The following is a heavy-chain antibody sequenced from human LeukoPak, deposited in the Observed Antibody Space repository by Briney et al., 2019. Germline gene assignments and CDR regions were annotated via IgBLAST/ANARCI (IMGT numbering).Heavy chain of an antibody. V-gene: IGHV4-39*07. CDR1: GGSISTSNYY. D-gene: IGHD3-22*01. J-gene: IGHJ4*02. Sequence: SETLSLTCTVSGGSISTSNYYWGWVRQPPGKGLEWIGNIFYSGSTYYNPSLKSRVTISVDTSKNQFSLKLSSVTAADTAVYYCAREAPYYYDSSGYYFDYWGQGTLVTVSS. CDR3: AREAPYYYDSSGYYFDY. CDR2: IFYSGST.